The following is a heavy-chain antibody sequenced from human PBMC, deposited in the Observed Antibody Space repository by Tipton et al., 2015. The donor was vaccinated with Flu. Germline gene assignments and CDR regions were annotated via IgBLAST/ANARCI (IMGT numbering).Heavy chain of an antibody. Sequence: TLSLTCTVSGGSISSSSYYWGWIRQPPGKGLEWIGSIYYSGSTYYNPSLKSRVTISVDTSKNQFSLKLSSVTAADTAVYYCARGGFGELLSAYWGQGTLVTVSS. CDR3: ARGGFGELLSAY. D-gene: IGHD3-10*01. CDR2: IYYSGST. V-gene: IGHV4-39*01. J-gene: IGHJ4*02. CDR1: GGSISSSSYY.